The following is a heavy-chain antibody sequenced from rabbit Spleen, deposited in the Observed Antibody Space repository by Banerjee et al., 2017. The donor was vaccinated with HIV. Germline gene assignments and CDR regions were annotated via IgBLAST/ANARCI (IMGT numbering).Heavy chain of an antibody. J-gene: IGHJ4*01. V-gene: IGHV1S45*01. CDR3: ARGSATMTMVITGWYFTL. Sequence: EQLEESGGGLVKPEGSLTLTCKASGVSFSDKDVMCWVRQTPGKGLEWIACVNIVTGKSVYASWAKGRFIMSKTSSTTVTLQMTSLTAADTATYFCARGSATMTMVITGWYFTLWGPGTLVTVS. CDR2: VNIVTGKS. D-gene: IGHD2-1*01. CDR1: GVSFSDKDV.